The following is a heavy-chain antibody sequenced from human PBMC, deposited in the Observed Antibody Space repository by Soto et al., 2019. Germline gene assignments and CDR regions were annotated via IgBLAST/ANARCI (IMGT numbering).Heavy chain of an antibody. Sequence: GESLKISCKGSGYSFSNYWIAWVRQMPGKGLEWMGIIYPADSDTRYSPSFQGRVTISADKYISTAYLQWSSLKASDTAMYYCERKLSANTGGGYYYYGMDVWGLGTTVTVSS. CDR3: ERKLSANTGGGYYYYGMDV. CDR1: GYSFSNYW. V-gene: IGHV5-51*01. J-gene: IGHJ6*02. D-gene: IGHD2-8*02. CDR2: IYPADSDT.